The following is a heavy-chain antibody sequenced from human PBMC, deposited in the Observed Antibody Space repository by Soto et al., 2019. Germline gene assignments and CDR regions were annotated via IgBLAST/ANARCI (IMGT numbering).Heavy chain of an antibody. CDR3: ARQCGGGSCYYYYGMDV. V-gene: IGHV5-51*01. CDR1: GYSFTSYW. Sequence: GESLKISCKGSGYSFTSYWIGWVRQMPGKGLEWMGIIYPGDSDTRYSPSFQGQVTISADKSISTAYLQRSSLKASDTAMYYCARQCGGGSCYYYYGMDVWGQGTTVTVSS. J-gene: IGHJ6*02. D-gene: IGHD2-15*01. CDR2: IYPGDSDT.